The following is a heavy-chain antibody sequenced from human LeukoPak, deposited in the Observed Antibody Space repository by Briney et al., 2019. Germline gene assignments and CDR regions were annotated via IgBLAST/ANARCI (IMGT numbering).Heavy chain of an antibody. Sequence: ASVKVSCKASGYTFTGYYMHWVRQAPGQGLEWMGWINPNSGGTNYAQKFQGRVTMTRDTSISTAYMELSRLRSGDTAVYYCARAPGQTYYDFWSGYYTGMGWFDPWGQGTLVTVSS. V-gene: IGHV1-2*02. CDR3: ARAPGQTYYDFWSGYYTGMGWFDP. CDR2: INPNSGGT. J-gene: IGHJ5*02. D-gene: IGHD3-3*01. CDR1: GYTFTGYY.